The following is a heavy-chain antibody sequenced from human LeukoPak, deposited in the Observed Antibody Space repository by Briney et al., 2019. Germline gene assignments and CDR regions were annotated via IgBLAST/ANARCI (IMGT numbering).Heavy chain of an antibody. CDR3: AKDFFCGGGIGYSTGMDV. Sequence: GGSLRLSCAASGFTFSSYAMSWVRQAPGKGLEWVSAISGSGGSTYYADSVKGRFTISRDNSKNTLYLQMNSLRAEDTAVYYCAKDFFCGGGIGYSTGMDVWGQGPTVTVPS. CDR2: ISGSGGST. J-gene: IGHJ6*02. D-gene: IGHD2-15*01. V-gene: IGHV3-23*01. CDR1: GFTFSSYA.